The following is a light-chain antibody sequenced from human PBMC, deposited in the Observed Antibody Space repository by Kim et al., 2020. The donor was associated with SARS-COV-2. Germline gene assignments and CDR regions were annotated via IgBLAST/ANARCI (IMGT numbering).Light chain of an antibody. CDR2: GAS. J-gene: IGKJ4*01. Sequence: DIQMTQSPSYLSASVGDRVTIACRTSQSITTYLNWYQQKQGEAPSLLIYGASTLRSGVPSRFSGSGSGTEFTLSISSLQPEDSATYYGQQSYSTRLTFGGGTKVDIK. CDR3: QQSYSTRLT. V-gene: IGKV1-39*01. CDR1: QSITTY.